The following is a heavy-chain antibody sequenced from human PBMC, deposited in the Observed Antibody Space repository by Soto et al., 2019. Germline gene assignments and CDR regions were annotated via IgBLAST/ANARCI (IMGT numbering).Heavy chain of an antibody. CDR2: ISASGRST. V-gene: IGHV3-23*01. CDR1: GLTFSTSA. CDR3: AKDPPSEKLQPDYGMDV. Sequence: PVGSLRLSCAASGLTFSTSAMSWVRQAPGKGLEWVSLISASGRSTDYADSVKGRFTTSRDNSKSTVYLQMNSLRADDTAVYYCAKDPPSEKLQPDYGMDVWGQGTTVTVSS. J-gene: IGHJ6*02. D-gene: IGHD2-15*01.